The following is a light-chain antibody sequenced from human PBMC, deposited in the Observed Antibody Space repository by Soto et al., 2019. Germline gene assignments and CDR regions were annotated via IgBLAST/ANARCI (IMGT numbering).Light chain of an antibody. J-gene: IGKJ5*01. CDR3: QQYGSSPIT. V-gene: IGKV3-20*01. CDR2: GAS. Sequence: EIGLTQSPGTLSLSPGERATLSCRASQSVSSSYLAWYQQKPGQAPRLLIYGASSRATGIPDRFSGSGSGTDFTLTIRRLEPEDYAVYYCQQYGSSPITFG. CDR1: QSVSSSY.